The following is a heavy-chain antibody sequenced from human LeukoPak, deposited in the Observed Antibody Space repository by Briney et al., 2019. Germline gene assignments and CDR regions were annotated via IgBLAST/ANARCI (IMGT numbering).Heavy chain of an antibody. CDR1: GFTFSSYA. Sequence: PGRSLRLSCAASGFTFSSYAMHWVHQAPGKGLEWVAVISYDGTYKYYADSVKGRFNISRDNSKNTLFLQMNSLRAEDTAVYYCAKDNHINAFDIWGQGTMVTVSS. J-gene: IGHJ3*02. V-gene: IGHV3-30-3*01. CDR3: AKDNHINAFDI. CDR2: ISYDGTYK.